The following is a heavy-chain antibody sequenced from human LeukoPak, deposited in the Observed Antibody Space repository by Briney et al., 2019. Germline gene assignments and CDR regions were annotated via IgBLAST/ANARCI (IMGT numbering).Heavy chain of an antibody. V-gene: IGHV1-46*01. CDR1: GYTFTSYY. CDR2: INPSGGNT. Sequence: GASVTVSCKASGYTFTSYYVHWVRQAPGQGLEWMGLINPSGGNTNYAQKFQGRVTMTRDTSMSTVYMELSSLRSEDTAVFYCARGDHVRVYAESAFDIWGQGTMVSVSS. J-gene: IGHJ3*02. D-gene: IGHD5/OR15-5a*01. CDR3: ARGDHVRVYAESAFDI.